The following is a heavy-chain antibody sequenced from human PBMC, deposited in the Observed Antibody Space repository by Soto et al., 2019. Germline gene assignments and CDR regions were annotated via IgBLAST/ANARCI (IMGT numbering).Heavy chain of an antibody. V-gene: IGHV3-23*01. J-gene: IGHJ4*02. Sequence: PGGSLRLSCAASGFTFSSYAMSWVRQAPGKGLEWVSAISGSGGSTYYADSVKGRFTISRDNSKNTLYLQMNSLRAEDTAVYYCAKGLRFLEWLLSEYYFDYWGQGTLVTVSS. CDR3: AKGLRFLEWLLSEYYFDY. CDR2: ISGSGGST. D-gene: IGHD3-3*01. CDR1: GFTFSSYA.